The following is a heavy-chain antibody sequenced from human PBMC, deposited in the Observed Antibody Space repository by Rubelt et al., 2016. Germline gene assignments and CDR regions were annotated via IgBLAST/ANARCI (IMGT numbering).Heavy chain of an antibody. CDR1: GGSIRSYY. J-gene: IGHJ4*02. CDR3: ARVAY. Sequence: QVQLQESGPGLVKPSETLSLTCTLPGGSIRSYYWSWIRQPPGKGLEWIGEINHSGSTNYNPSLKSRVTISVDTSKNQFSLNLSSVTAADTAVYYCARVAYWGQGTLVTVSS. V-gene: IGHV4-59*12. CDR2: INHSGST.